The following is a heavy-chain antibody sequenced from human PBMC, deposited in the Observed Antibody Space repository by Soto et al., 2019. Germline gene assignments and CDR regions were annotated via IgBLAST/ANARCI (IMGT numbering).Heavy chain of an antibody. J-gene: IGHJ1*01. CDR1: GGSISSGGYY. Sequence: SETLSLTCTVSGGSISSGGYYWSWIRQHPGKGLEWIGYIYYSGSTYYNPSLKSRVTISVDTSKNQFSLKLSSVTAADTAVYYCARVMQGPTAEYFQHWGQGTLVTVSS. CDR3: ARVMQGPTAEYFQH. V-gene: IGHV4-31*03. CDR2: IYYSGST. D-gene: IGHD2-8*01.